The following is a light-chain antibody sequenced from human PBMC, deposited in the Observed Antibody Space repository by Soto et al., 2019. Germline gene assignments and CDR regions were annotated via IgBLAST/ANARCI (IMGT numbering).Light chain of an antibody. CDR1: SSDVGGYNY. V-gene: IGLV2-14*01. Sequence: QSALTQPASVSGSPGQSITISCTGTSSDVGGYNYVSWYQQHPGKAPKLMIYDVSNRPSGVSNRFSGSKSGNTASLTISGLQAEDEADYYCSSYTSSSNVVFGRGTKLTVL. J-gene: IGLJ2*01. CDR2: DVS. CDR3: SSYTSSSNVV.